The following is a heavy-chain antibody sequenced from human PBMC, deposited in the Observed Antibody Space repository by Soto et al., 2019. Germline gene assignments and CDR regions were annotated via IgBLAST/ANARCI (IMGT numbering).Heavy chain of an antibody. CDR2: ISYDGSNK. Sequence: QVQLVESGGGVVQPGRSLRLSCAASGFTFRSYGMHWVRQAPGKGLEWVAVISYDGSNKNYADSVKGRFTISRDNSKNTVYLQMNSLRAEDTAVYYCAKDTYYHDSSGYYVFDYWGQGTLVTVSS. D-gene: IGHD3-22*01. CDR1: GFTFRSYG. CDR3: AKDTYYHDSSGYYVFDY. J-gene: IGHJ4*02. V-gene: IGHV3-30*18.